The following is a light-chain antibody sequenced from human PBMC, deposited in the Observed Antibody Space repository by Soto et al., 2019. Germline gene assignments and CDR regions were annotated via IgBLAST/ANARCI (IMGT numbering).Light chain of an antibody. J-gene: IGKJ4*01. CDR1: QSVDND. V-gene: IGKV3D-15*01. CDR3: QQYNNWPLT. Sequence: EIVMTQSPATLSVSPGHSATLSCRASQSVDNDLAWYQQKPGQPPRLLIYDASTRATGIPARFSGSQSGTEFTLTISSLLSEDFAVYFCQQYNNWPLTFGVGTKVETK. CDR2: DAS.